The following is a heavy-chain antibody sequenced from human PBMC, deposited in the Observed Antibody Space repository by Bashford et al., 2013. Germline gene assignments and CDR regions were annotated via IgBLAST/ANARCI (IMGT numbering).Heavy chain of an antibody. CDR1: GGSISSGGYY. Sequence: SETLSLTCTVSGGSISSGGYYWSWIRQHPGKGLEWIGYIYYSGSTYYNPSLKSRVTISVDTSKNQFSLKLSSVTAADTAVYYCARGSDIVATEDLHRARPFDYWGQGTLVTVSS. V-gene: IGHV4-31*03. D-gene: IGHD5-12*01. J-gene: IGHJ4*02. CDR2: IYYSGST. CDR3: ARGSDIVATEDLHRARPFDY.